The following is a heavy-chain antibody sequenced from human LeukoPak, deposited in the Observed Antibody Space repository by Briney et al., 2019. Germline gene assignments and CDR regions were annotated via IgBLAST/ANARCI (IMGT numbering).Heavy chain of an antibody. CDR2: ISSNGGST. CDR3: VKDYPGAGTFDY. J-gene: IGHJ4*02. V-gene: IGHV3-64D*06. Sequence: PGGSLRLSCAASGFTFTNYAIHWVRQAPGKGLEYVSAISSNGGSTYYADSVKGRFTISRDNSKNTLYLQMSSLRAEDTAVYYCVKDYPGAGTFDYWGQGTLVTVSS. D-gene: IGHD6-13*01. CDR1: GFTFTNYA.